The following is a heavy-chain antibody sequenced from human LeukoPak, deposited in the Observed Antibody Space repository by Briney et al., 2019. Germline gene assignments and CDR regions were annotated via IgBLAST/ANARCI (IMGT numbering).Heavy chain of an antibody. CDR1: GYTFTGYY. CDR3: AREKISGGYGDYVFDY. D-gene: IGHD4-17*01. J-gene: IGHJ4*02. CDR2: INPNSGGT. V-gene: IGHV1-2*04. Sequence: VASVKVSCKASGYTFTGYYMHWVRQASGQGLEWMGWINPNSGGTNYAQKFQGWVTMTRDTSISTAYMELSRLRSDDTAVYYCAREKISGGYGDYVFDYWGQGTLVTVSS.